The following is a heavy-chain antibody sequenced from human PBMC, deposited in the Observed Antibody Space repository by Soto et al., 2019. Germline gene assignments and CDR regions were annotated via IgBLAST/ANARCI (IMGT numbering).Heavy chain of an antibody. CDR2: INSDGSST. D-gene: IGHD6-19*01. CDR3: ARDPAPSGWFDY. V-gene: IGHV3-74*01. CDR1: GSTLSSYW. Sequence: PGGSLRLSCAASGSTLSSYWMHWVRQAPGKGLVWVSRINSDGSSTSYADSVKGRFTISRDSAKNTLYLQMNSLRAEDTAVYYCARDPAPSGWFDYWGQGTLVTVSS. J-gene: IGHJ5*01.